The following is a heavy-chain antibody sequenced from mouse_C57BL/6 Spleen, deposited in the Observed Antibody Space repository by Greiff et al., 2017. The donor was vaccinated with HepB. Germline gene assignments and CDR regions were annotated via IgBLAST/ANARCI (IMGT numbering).Heavy chain of an antibody. J-gene: IGHJ4*01. CDR3: ASYDYDTYYAMDY. CDR2: IWRGGST. Sequence: VKLQQSGPGLVQPSQSLSITCTVSGFSLTSYGVHWVRQSPGKGLEWLGVIWRGGSTDYNAAFMSRLSITKDNSKSQVFFKMNSLQADDTAIYYCASYDYDTYYAMDYWGQGTSVTVSS. CDR1: GFSLTSYG. D-gene: IGHD2-4*01. V-gene: IGHV2-5*01.